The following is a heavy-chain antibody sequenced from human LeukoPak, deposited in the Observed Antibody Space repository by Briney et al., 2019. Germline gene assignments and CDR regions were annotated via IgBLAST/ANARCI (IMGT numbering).Heavy chain of an antibody. CDR2: ISAYNGNT. V-gene: IGHV1-18*01. J-gene: IGHJ5*02. Sequence: ASVKVSCKAFGYTFTSYGISWVRQAPGQGLEWMGWISAYNGNTNYAQKLQGRVTMTTDTSTSTAYMELRSLRSDHTAVYYCAGYRAAAGTFAFGWFDPWGQGTLVTVSS. D-gene: IGHD6-13*01. CDR1: GYTFTSYG. CDR3: AGYRAAAGTFAFGWFDP.